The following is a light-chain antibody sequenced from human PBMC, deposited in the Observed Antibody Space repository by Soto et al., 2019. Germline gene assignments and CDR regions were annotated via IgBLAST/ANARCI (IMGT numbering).Light chain of an antibody. V-gene: IGKV3-11*01. J-gene: IGKJ3*01. CDR1: QSVSSY. CDR2: DAS. CDR3: QQRSNWPRFT. Sequence: EIVLTQSPATLSLSPGERATLSCRASQSVSSYLAWYQQKPGQAPRLLIYDASNRDTGIPARFSDSGSGTDFTLTISSLEPEDFSVYYCQQRSNWPRFTFGPGTKVDIK.